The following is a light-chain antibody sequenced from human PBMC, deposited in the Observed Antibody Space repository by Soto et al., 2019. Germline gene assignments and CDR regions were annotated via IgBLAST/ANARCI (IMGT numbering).Light chain of an antibody. CDR3: QQYDYLIT. CDR1: QSVRAY. V-gene: IGKV3-20*01. J-gene: IGKJ5*01. Sequence: IVLTQSPDTLSLSPGERATLSCRASQSVRAYLAWHQQKPGQAPRLLIYDTFSRATGIPDRFSGSGSGTDFTLTISRLEPEDFAVYLCQQYDYLITFGQGTRLEIK. CDR2: DTF.